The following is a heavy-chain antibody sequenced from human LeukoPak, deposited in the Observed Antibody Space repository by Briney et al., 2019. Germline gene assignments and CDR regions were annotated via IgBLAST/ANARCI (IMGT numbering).Heavy chain of an antibody. CDR3: ATSDRYSHFDY. CDR1: GGSISSYY. D-gene: IGHD2-15*01. J-gene: IGHJ4*02. V-gene: IGHV4-59*01. CDR2: IHYSGST. Sequence: SETLSLTCTVSGGSISSYYSSWIRQPPGKRLEWIGYIHYSGSTNYNPSLKSRVTISVDTSKNQFSLKLKSVTAADTAVYYCATSDRYSHFDYWGQGTLVTVSS.